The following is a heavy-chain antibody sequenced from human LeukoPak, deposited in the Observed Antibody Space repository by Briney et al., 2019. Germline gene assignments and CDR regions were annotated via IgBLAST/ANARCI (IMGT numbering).Heavy chain of an antibody. D-gene: IGHD3-10*01. J-gene: IGHJ3*02. CDR1: GFTVSSNY. CDR3: AREYYGSGTQTGAFDI. V-gene: IGHV3-66*01. CDR2: IYSGDNT. Sequence: GGSLRLSCAASGFTVSSNYMSWVRQAPGKGLEWVSIIYSGDNTYYADSVKGRFTISRDNSKNTLDLQMNSLRAEDTAVYYCAREYYGSGTQTGAFDIWGQGTMVTVSS.